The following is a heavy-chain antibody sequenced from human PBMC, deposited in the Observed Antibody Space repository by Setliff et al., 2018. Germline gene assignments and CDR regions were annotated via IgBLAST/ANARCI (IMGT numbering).Heavy chain of an antibody. Sequence: SETLSLTCTVPGGSISSISYYWGWIRQPPGKGREWIGTVYDSGTTNYTPSLKSRVAFSEDTSQNHVSLKLSSVTPADTAVYFFANGWRNFDYWGQGILVTAPQ. D-gene: IGHD6-19*01. J-gene: IGHJ4*01. CDR1: GGSISSISYY. V-gene: IGHV4-39*02. CDR2: VYDSGTT. CDR3: ANGWRNFDY.